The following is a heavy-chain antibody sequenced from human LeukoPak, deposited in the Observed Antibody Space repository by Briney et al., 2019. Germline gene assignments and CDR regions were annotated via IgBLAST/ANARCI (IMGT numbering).Heavy chain of an antibody. V-gene: IGHV4-39*01. J-gene: IGHJ4*02. CDR2: IYYSGST. D-gene: IGHD2-2*01. CDR3: ARGLGSSAGDFDY. CDR1: GGSISSSSYY. Sequence: PSETLSLTCTVSGGSISSSSYYWGWIRQPPGTGLEWIGSIYYSGSTYYNPSLKSRVTISVDTSKNQFSLKLSSVTAADTAVYYCARGLGSSAGDFDYWGQGTLVTVSS.